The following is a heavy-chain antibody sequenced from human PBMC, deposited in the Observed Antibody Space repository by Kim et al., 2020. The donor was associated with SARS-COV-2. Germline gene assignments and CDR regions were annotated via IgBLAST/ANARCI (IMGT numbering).Heavy chain of an antibody. D-gene: IGHD6-13*01. CDR1: GFTFSSYA. CDR2: ISYDGSNK. CDR3: ARGKGAAAPLQDAFDI. J-gene: IGHJ3*02. V-gene: IGHV3-30*04. Sequence: GGSLRLSCAASGFTFSSYAMHWVRQAPGKGLEWVAVISYDGSNKYYADSVKGRFTISRDNSKNTLYLQMNSLRAEDTAVYYCARGKGAAAPLQDAFDIWGQGTMVTVSS.